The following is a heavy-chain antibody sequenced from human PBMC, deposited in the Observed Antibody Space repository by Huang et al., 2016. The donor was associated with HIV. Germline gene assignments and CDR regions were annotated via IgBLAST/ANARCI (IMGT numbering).Heavy chain of an antibody. D-gene: IGHD2-2*01. J-gene: IGHJ6*02. CDR2: IKSKTDGGTT. CDR3: SSGSTSSPDYYYYYGMEV. CDR1: GFTFSNAW. Sequence: EVQLVESGGGLVKPGVSLRLSCAASGFTFSNAWMSWVRQGQGKGLEWFGRIKSKTDGGTTDYAAPVKGRFNISRDDSKKTLYLKMNSLKSEDTAVYYCSSGSTSSPDYYYYYGMEVWGQGTTVTVSS. V-gene: IGHV3-15*01.